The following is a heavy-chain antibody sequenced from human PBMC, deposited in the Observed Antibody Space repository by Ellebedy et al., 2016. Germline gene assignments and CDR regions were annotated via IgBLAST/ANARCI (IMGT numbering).Heavy chain of an antibody. V-gene: IGHV3-23*01. Sequence: GGSLRLSCAASGFTFSSYAMSWVRQAPGKGLEWVSAISGSGGSTYYADSVKGRFTISRDNSKNTLYLQMNSLRAEDTAVYYCALASTSCYECWDRDRRLDYWGQGTLVTVSS. CDR3: ALASTSCYECWDRDRRLDY. CDR1: GFTFSSYA. J-gene: IGHJ4*02. D-gene: IGHD2-2*01. CDR2: ISGSGGST.